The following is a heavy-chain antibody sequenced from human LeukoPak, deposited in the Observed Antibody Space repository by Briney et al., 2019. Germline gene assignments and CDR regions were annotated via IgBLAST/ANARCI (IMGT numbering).Heavy chain of an antibody. CDR2: IYSGGST. D-gene: IGHD3-22*01. CDR3: ARDSSGYYLPAFDI. Sequence: PGGSLRLSCAASGFTVSSNYMSWVRQAPGKGLEWVSVIYSGGSTYYADSVKGRFTISRDNPKNTLYLQMNSLRAEDTAVYYCARDSSGYYLPAFDIWGQGTMVTVSS. J-gene: IGHJ3*02. V-gene: IGHV3-53*01. CDR1: GFTVSSNY.